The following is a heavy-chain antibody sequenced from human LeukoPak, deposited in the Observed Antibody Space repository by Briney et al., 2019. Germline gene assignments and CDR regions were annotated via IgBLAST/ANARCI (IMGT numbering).Heavy chain of an antibody. Sequence: GGSLRLSCAASGFTFSSYAMSWVRQAPGKGLEWVSAISGSGGSTYYADSVKGRFTISRDSAKDSLYLQMHSLRAEDTAVYYCAAPGGGVVDAFDIWGQGTMVTVSS. CDR3: AAPGGGVVDAFDI. CDR1: GFTFSSYA. CDR2: ISGSGGST. J-gene: IGHJ3*02. D-gene: IGHD3-3*01. V-gene: IGHV3-23*01.